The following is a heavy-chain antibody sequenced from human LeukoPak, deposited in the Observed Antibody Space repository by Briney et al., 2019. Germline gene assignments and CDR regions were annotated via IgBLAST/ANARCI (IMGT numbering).Heavy chain of an antibody. CDR1: GGSISSSSYY. CDR3: ARRQMATTHIDY. V-gene: IGHV4-39*01. Sequence: SETLCLTCTVSGGSISSSSYYWGWIRQPPGKGLEWIGSIYYSGSTYYNPSLKSRVTISVDTSKNQFSLKLSSVTAADTAVYYCARRQMATTHIDYWGQGTLVTVSS. CDR2: IYYSGST. D-gene: IGHD5-24*01. J-gene: IGHJ4*02.